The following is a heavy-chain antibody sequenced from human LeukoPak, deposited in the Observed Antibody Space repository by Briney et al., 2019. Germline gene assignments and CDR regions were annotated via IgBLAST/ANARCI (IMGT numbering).Heavy chain of an antibody. CDR2: INHNGST. CDR3: ARGRDIVVVPAGNNWFDP. Sequence: SETLSLTCAVYGGSFSGYYWSWIRQPPGKGLEWIGEINHNGSTNYNPSLKSRVTISVDTSKNQFSLKLSSVTAADTAVYYCARGRDIVVVPAGNNWFDPWGQGTLVTVSS. J-gene: IGHJ5*02. CDR1: GGSFSGYY. V-gene: IGHV4-34*01. D-gene: IGHD2-2*01.